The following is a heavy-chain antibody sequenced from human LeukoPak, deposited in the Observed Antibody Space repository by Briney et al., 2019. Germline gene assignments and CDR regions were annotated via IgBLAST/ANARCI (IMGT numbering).Heavy chain of an antibody. Sequence: ASVKVSCKASGYTFTSYGISWVRQAPGQGLEWMGWISAYNGNTNYAQKLQGRVTMTTDTSTSTAYMELSSLRSEDTAVYYCARVVLGSNYYYYYMDVWGKGTTVTVSS. CDR2: ISAYNGNT. J-gene: IGHJ6*03. CDR1: GYTFTSYG. V-gene: IGHV1-18*01. CDR3: ARVVLGSNYYYYYMDV. D-gene: IGHD1-14*01.